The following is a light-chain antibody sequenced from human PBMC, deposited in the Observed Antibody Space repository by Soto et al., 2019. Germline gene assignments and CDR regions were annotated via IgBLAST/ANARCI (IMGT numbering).Light chain of an antibody. Sequence: QSALTQPASVSGSPGQSITISCTGTSGDVGGYNYVSWFQQHPGKAPQLIIYEVNDRPSGVSTRFSASKSANTASLTISGLQPDDEADYYCCSYTTNNTWVFGGGTKLTVL. CDR1: SGDVGGYNY. V-gene: IGLV2-14*01. CDR2: EVN. CDR3: CSYTTNNTWV. J-gene: IGLJ3*02.